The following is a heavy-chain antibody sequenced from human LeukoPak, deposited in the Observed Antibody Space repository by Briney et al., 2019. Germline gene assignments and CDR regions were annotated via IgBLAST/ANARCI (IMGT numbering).Heavy chain of an antibody. Sequence: PGGSLRLSCAASGFTLSSYAMSWVRQAPGKGLEWVSAISGSGGSTYYADSVKGRFTISRDNSKNTLYLQMNSLRAEDTAVYYCAKDLVRRYCSGGSCADVDYWGQGTLVTVSS. CDR3: AKDLVRRYCSGGSCADVDY. D-gene: IGHD2-15*01. CDR2: ISGSGGST. J-gene: IGHJ4*02. V-gene: IGHV3-23*01. CDR1: GFTLSSYA.